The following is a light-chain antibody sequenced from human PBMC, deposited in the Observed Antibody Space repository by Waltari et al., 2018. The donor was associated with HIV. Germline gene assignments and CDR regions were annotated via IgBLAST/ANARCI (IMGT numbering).Light chain of an antibody. CDR2: RDN. V-gene: IGLV1-47*01. CDR1: TSNIGTHY. Sequence: QSVLTQPPSASATPGQRVTISCSGSTSNIGTHYVFWYLQLPVTAPKLLIFRDNERPAGVPDRFAGSRSGTSASLVISGLRSEDEAEYYCAAWDDSLSGFYVFGSGTRVTVL. J-gene: IGLJ1*01. CDR3: AAWDDSLSGFYV.